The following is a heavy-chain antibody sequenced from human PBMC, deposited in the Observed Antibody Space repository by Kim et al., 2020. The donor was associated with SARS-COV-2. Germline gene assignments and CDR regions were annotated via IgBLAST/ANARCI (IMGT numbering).Heavy chain of an antibody. D-gene: IGHD3-9*01. J-gene: IGHJ3*02. CDR3: ARVFDTTTGYAFDI. Sequence: ASVKVSCKASGYTFTGYYMHWVRQAPGQGLEWMGWINPNSGGTNYAQKFQGRVTMTRDTSISTAYMELSRLRSDDTAVYYCARVFDTTTGYAFDIWGQGTIVTVSS. CDR2: INPNSGGT. CDR1: GYTFTGYY. V-gene: IGHV1-2*02.